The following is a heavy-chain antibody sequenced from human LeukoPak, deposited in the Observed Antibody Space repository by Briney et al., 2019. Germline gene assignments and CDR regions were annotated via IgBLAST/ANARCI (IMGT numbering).Heavy chain of an antibody. Sequence: SVKVSCKASGGTFSRYAINWVRQAPGQGLEWMGGIIPIFDTANYAQKFQGRVTITADESTSTAYMELSSLRSEDTAVYYCARSRGSCYSCGDYWGQGTLVTVSS. J-gene: IGHJ4*02. CDR2: IIPIFDTA. CDR3: ARSRGSCYSCGDY. CDR1: GGTFSRYA. D-gene: IGHD2-15*01. V-gene: IGHV1-69*13.